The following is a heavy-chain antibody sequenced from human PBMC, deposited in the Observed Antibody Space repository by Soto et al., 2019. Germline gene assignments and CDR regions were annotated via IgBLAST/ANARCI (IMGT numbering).Heavy chain of an antibody. CDR2: ISYDGSNK. CDR1: GFTFSSYA. J-gene: IGHJ4*02. D-gene: IGHD1-26*01. V-gene: IGHV3-30-3*01. CDR3: AREGGLGELLHTHTTPPLGPQFDY. Sequence: PGGSLRLSCAASGFTFSSYAMHWVRQAPGKGLEWVAVISYDGSNKYYADSVKGRFTISRDNSKNTLYLQMNSLRAEDTAVYYCAREGGLGELLHTHTTPPLGPQFDYWGQGTLVTVSS.